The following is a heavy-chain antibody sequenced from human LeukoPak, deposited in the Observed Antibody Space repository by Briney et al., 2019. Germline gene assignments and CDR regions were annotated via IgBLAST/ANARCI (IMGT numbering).Heavy chain of an antibody. CDR2: IKQDGSEE. V-gene: IGHV3-7*01. CDR3: ARKGGATTYGYYYYYMDV. Sequence: GGSLRLSCAASGFTFSSYWMSWVRQAPGKGLEWVANIKQDGSEEYYVDSVKGRFTISRDNAKNSLYLQMNSLRAEDTAVYYCARKGGATTYGYYYYYMDVWGKGTTVTISS. J-gene: IGHJ6*03. CDR1: GFTFSSYW. D-gene: IGHD1-26*01.